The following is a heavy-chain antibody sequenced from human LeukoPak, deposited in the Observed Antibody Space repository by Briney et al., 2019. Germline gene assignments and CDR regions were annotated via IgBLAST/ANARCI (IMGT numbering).Heavy chain of an antibody. Sequence: GSLRLSCAASGFTITRNYMSWVRQAPGKGLEWVSLIYSGGTTSYSDSVKGRFTISRDTSKETVYLQMDSLRAEDTAVYYCARVTSRSGYYFDYWGQGSLVTVSS. CDR2: IYSGGTT. CDR3: ARVTSRSGYYFDY. V-gene: IGHV3-53*01. D-gene: IGHD1-14*01. CDR1: GFTITRNY. J-gene: IGHJ4*02.